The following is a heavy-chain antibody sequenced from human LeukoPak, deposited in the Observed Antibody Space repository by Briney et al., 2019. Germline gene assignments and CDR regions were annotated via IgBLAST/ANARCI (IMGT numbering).Heavy chain of an antibody. Sequence: GGSLRLSCAASGFTLSSYSMNWVRQAPGKGLEWVSYISSSSSTIYYADSVKGRFTISRDNAKNSLYLQMNSLRAEDTAVYYCARDRAYSYGLRAYYYYMDVWGKGTTVTVSS. CDR2: ISSSSSTI. CDR1: GFTLSSYS. D-gene: IGHD5-18*01. J-gene: IGHJ6*03. V-gene: IGHV3-48*04. CDR3: ARDRAYSYGLRAYYYYMDV.